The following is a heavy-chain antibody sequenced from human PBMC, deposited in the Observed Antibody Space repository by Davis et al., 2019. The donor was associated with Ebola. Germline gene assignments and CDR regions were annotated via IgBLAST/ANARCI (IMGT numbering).Heavy chain of an antibody. CDR1: GFTFSSYT. V-gene: IGHV3-48*02. CDR3: VRDYLFALDI. J-gene: IGHJ3*02. CDR2: IGSRGDPT. Sequence: GESLKISCAASGFTFSSYTMNWVCQAPGKGLEWVSYIGSRGDPTVYADSVKGRFTVSRDDANNSLSLLMNSLRDEDTAIYYCVRDYLFALDIWGQGTMVTVSS.